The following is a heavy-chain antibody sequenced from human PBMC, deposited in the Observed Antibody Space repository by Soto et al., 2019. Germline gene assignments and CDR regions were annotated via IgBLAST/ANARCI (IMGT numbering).Heavy chain of an antibody. Sequence: GGSLRLSCAASGFTFSSYAMHWVRQAPGKGLEWVAVISYDGSNKYYADSVKGRLTISRDNSKNTLYLQMNSLRAEDTAVYYCARERSRGPYSSGDAFDIWGQGTMVTVSS. CDR2: ISYDGSNK. V-gene: IGHV3-30-3*01. CDR1: GFTFSSYA. D-gene: IGHD6-25*01. CDR3: ARERSRGPYSSGDAFDI. J-gene: IGHJ3*02.